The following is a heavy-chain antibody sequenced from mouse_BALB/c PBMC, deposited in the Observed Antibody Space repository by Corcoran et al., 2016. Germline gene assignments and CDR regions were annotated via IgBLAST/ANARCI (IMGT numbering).Heavy chain of an antibody. CDR3: APYGNYVTYYFDY. D-gene: IGHD2-10*02. CDR2: IDPENGNT. J-gene: IGHJ2*01. V-gene: IGHV14-1*02. CDR1: GFNIKDYY. Sequence: EVQLQQSGAELVRPGALVKLSCKASGFNIKDYYMHWVKQRPEQGLEWIGWIDPENGNTIYDPKFQGKASITADTSSNTAYLQLSSLTSEDTAVYYCAPYGNYVTYYFDYWGQGTTLTVSS.